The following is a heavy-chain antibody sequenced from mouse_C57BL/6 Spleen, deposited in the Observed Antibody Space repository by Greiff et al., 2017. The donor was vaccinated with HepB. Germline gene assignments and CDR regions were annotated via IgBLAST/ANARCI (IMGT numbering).Heavy chain of an antibody. CDR3: AREQNYGGSYYAMDY. D-gene: IGHD1-1*02. J-gene: IGHJ4*01. V-gene: IGHV5-4*01. CDR1: GFTFTSYA. CDR2: ISDGGSYT. Sequence: EVLLLQSGAGLVKPGGSLKLSCAASGFTFTSYAMPWVRQTPEQRLEWVATISDGGSYTYYPDNVKGGFTISRDNAKNNLYLQLSHLKSEDSAMYYCAREQNYGGSYYAMDYWGQGTSVTVSS.